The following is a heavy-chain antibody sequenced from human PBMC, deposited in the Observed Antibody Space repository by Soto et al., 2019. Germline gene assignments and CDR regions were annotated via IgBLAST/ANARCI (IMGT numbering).Heavy chain of an antibody. V-gene: IGHV1-46*01. J-gene: IGHJ4*02. CDR1: GYAFTDHY. CDR3: ARLPRGGVIIVITSAQIDY. D-gene: IGHD3-3*01. Sequence: QVQLVQSGAEVKKPGASVKVSCKASGYAFTDHYIHWVRQAPGQGLEWMGIISPDGGSTRYSQKFQARITMTRDTSTSTVYMELSSLRSEDTAVYYCARLPRGGVIIVITSAQIDYWGQGTLVTVSS. CDR2: ISPDGGST.